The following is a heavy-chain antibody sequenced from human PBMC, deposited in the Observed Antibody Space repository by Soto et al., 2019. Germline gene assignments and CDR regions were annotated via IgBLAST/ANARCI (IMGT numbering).Heavy chain of an antibody. Sequence: GASVKVSCKASGGTFSSYAISWVRQAPGQGLEWMGGIIPIFGTANYAQKFQGRVTITADESTSTAYMELSSLRSEDTAVYYCARRPDRYSGYEFDYWGQGTLVTVSS. CDR3: ARRPDRYSGYEFDY. CDR1: GGTFSSYA. CDR2: IIPIFGTA. D-gene: IGHD5-12*01. J-gene: IGHJ4*02. V-gene: IGHV1-69*13.